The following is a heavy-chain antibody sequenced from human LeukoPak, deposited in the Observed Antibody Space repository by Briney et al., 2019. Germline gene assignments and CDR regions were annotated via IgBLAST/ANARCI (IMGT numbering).Heavy chain of an antibody. CDR3: ARKMKTGDRVGTFDI. D-gene: IGHD1-1*01. J-gene: IGHJ3*02. CDR2: IKEDGSVK. Sequence: GGSLRLSCAASGFTFTNYWMSWVRQAPGKGLEWVANIKEDGSVKYYVDSVKGRFTISRDNAKNSLYLQMNSLTAEDTAVYYCARKMKTGDRVGTFDIWGQGTMVTVSS. CDR1: GFTFTNYW. V-gene: IGHV3-7*04.